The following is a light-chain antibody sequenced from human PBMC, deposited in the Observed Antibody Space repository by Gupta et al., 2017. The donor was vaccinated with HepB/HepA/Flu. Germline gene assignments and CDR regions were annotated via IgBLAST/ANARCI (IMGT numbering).Light chain of an antibody. Sequence: QSALTQPASVSGSPGQSITISCTGTSSDVGGYDLVSWYQQHPGKAPKLIIFEVNKRPSGVSNRFSGSKSGNTASLTISGLQAEDEADYYCCSYASDNPFPVDFGGGTNLTVL. CDR2: EVN. V-gene: IGLV2-23*02. J-gene: IGLJ2*01. CDR3: CSYASDNPFPVD. CDR1: SSDVGGYDL.